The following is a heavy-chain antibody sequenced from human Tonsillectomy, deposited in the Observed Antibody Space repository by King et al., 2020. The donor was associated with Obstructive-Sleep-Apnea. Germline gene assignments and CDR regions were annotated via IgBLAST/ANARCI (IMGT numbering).Heavy chain of an antibody. CDR1: GFTLSGYA. J-gene: IGHJ4*02. CDR3: ARAYSTFEWYFFDY. CDR2: ISYDGSNQ. D-gene: IGHD3-3*01. Sequence: VQLVESGGGVVQPGRSLRLSCAASGFTLSGYAMHWVRQAPVKGLEGLAFISYDGSNQYYAESVKGRFTISRDNSKNTLYLQMHSLRTEDTAVYFCARAYSTFEWYFFDYWGQGALVTVSS. V-gene: IGHV3-30*04.